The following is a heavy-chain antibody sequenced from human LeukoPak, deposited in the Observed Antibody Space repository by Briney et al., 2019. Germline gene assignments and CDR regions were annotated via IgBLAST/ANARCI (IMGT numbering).Heavy chain of an antibody. CDR2: MSYDGSSE. CDR3: AAQVVTAIRAFDI. V-gene: IGHV3-30*03. J-gene: IGHJ3*02. Sequence: GGSLRLSCEGSGFTASGFGFSSFAMYWVRQAPGKGLEWVAVMSYDGSSEYYADSVKGRFTISRDNPKKTLFLQMNNLRSDDTAVYYCAAQVVTAIRAFDIWGQGTMVTVSS. D-gene: IGHD2-21*02. CDR1: GFGFSSFA.